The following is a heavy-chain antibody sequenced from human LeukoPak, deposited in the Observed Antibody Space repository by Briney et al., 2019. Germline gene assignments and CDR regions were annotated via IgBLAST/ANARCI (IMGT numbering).Heavy chain of an antibody. CDR3: AKEAYSYGVCFDY. D-gene: IGHD5-18*01. CDR1: GFKFNNYA. Sequence: GGSLRLSCAASGFKFNNYAMHWVRQPPGKGLEWVAVISFDGKNAFYADSVKGRFTISRDNSKNTLYLQMNSLRAEDTAVYYCAKEAYSYGVCFDYWGQGTLVTVSS. V-gene: IGHV3-30-3*02. J-gene: IGHJ4*02. CDR2: ISFDGKNA.